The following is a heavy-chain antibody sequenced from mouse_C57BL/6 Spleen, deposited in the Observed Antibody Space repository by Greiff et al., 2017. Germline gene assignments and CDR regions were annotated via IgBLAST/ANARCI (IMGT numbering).Heavy chain of an antibody. V-gene: IGHV1-82*01. J-gene: IGHJ4*01. CDR2: IYPGDGDT. Sequence: QVQLQQSGPELVKPGASVKISCKASGYAFSSSWMNWVKQRPGKGLEWIGLIYPGDGDTNYNGKFKGNATLTADKSSSTAYMQLSSLTSEDSAVYFCARSEGYDPSYAMDYWGQGTSVTVSS. CDR1: GYAFSSSW. CDR3: ARSEGYDPSYAMDY. D-gene: IGHD2-3*01.